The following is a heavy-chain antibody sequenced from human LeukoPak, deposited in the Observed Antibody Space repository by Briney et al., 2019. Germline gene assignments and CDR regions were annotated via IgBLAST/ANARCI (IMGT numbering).Heavy chain of an antibody. V-gene: IGHV1-3*02. Sequence: ASVKVSCKASGYTFNNYAIHWVRHAHGQRLEWMGWSNAGNTNTKCSQEFQGRVTITTDTSASTAYMELSSLRSEDKAVYYCARGVGYGMDVWGQGTTVTVSS. D-gene: IGHD1-26*01. CDR2: SNAGNTNT. CDR3: ARGVGYGMDV. CDR1: GYTFNNYA. J-gene: IGHJ6*02.